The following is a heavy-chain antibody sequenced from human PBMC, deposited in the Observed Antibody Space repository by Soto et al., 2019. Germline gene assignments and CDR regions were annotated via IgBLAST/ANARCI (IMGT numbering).Heavy chain of an antibody. CDR1: GYSFISYA. Sequence: QVQLVQSGAEVKKPGASVKVSCKASGYSFISYAITWVRQAPGQGLEWMGWISAYNGDTNYAQKLQGRVTMTTDTSTSTAYLELRSLRSDDTAVYYCAREMISATFFDYWGQGTLSPSPQ. V-gene: IGHV1-18*01. J-gene: IGHJ4*02. D-gene: IGHD3-22*01. CDR3: AREMISATFFDY. CDR2: ISAYNGDT.